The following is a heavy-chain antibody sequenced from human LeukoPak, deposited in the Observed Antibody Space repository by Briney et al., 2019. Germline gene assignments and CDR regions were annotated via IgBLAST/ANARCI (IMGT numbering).Heavy chain of an antibody. CDR1: GFTFSSYA. CDR3: AKSGWALWFGRHIDY. J-gene: IGHJ4*02. D-gene: IGHD3-10*01. CDR2: ISGSGGST. V-gene: IGHV3-23*01. Sequence: GGSLRLSCAASGFTFSSYAMSWVRQAPGKGLEWVSAISGSGGSTYYADSVKGRFTISRDNSKNTLYLQMNSLRAEDTAVYYCAKSGWALWFGRHIDYWGQGTLVTVSS.